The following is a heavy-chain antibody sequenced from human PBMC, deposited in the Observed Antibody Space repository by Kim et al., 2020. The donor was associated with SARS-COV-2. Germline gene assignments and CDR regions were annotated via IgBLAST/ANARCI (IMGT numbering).Heavy chain of an antibody. D-gene: IGHD1-1*01. J-gene: IGHJ4*02. V-gene: IGHV3-7*03. CDR3: ATASRGTPIDY. Sequence: EKYYVDCVKGRFTISRDNAKNSLYLQMNSLRVGDTAVYYCATASRGTPIDYWGQGTLVTVSS. CDR2: EK.